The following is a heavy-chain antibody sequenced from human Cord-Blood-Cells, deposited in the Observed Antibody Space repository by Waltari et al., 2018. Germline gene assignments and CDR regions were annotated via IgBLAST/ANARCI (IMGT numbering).Heavy chain of an antibody. CDR3: ARGGAPLAAAGNWFDP. J-gene: IGHJ5*02. V-gene: IGHV3-43D*04. CDR2: VSWDCGST. Sequence: EVQLVESGGVVVQPGGSLRLSCAASGFTFDDSAMHWFRQATGRGLVWVFLVSWDCGSTYYADSVKCRFTISRDNSKNSLYLQMNSLRAEDTALYYCARGGAPLAAAGNWFDPWGQGTLVTVSS. CDR1: GFTFDDSA. D-gene: IGHD6-13*01.